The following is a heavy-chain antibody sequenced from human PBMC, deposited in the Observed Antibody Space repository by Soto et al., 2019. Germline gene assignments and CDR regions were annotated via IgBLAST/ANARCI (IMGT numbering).Heavy chain of an antibody. Sequence: SETLSLTCTVSGGSISSYYWSWIRQPPGKGLEWIGYIYYSGSTNYNPSLKSRVTISVDTSKNQFSLKLSSVTAADTAVYYCARGLCGGDCYSYYYYYGMGVWGQGTTVTVSS. V-gene: IGHV4-59*01. CDR3: ARGLCGGDCYSYYYYYGMGV. J-gene: IGHJ6*02. CDR2: IYYSGST. D-gene: IGHD2-21*02. CDR1: GGSISSYY.